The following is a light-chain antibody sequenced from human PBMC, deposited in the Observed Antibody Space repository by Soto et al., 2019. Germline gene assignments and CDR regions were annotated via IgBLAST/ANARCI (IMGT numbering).Light chain of an antibody. V-gene: IGKV1-5*03. CDR3: LQHNRYPIT. J-gene: IGKJ5*01. CDR1: QTISSW. Sequence: DIQMTQSPSTLSGSVGDRVTITCRAGQTISSWLAWYQQKPGKAPKLLIYKASTLKSGVPSRFSGSGSGTEFTLTISSLQPEDFATYFCLQHNRYPITRRHGSPLELK. CDR2: KAS.